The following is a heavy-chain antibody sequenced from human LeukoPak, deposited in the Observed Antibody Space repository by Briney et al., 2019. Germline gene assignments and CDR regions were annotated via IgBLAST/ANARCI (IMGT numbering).Heavy chain of an antibody. CDR2: INHSGST. J-gene: IGHJ4*02. CDR3: AREYSNHFDY. Sequence: TSETLSLTCAVYGVSFSGYYWSWIRQPPGKGLEWIGEINHSGSTNYNPSLKSRVTISVDTSKNQFSLKLSSVTAADTAVYYCAREYSNHFDYWGQGTLVTVSS. V-gene: IGHV4-34*01. D-gene: IGHD4-11*01. CDR1: GVSFSGYY.